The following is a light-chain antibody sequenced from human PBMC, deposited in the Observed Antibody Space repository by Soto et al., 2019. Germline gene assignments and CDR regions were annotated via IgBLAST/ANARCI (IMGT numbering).Light chain of an antibody. J-gene: IGKJ2*01. CDR1: QSISTW. CDR3: QQYKTYTT. Sequence: DIQMTQSPSTLSASVGDRVTITCRASQSISTWLVWYQQKPGKAPKVLIYDASSLQSGVPSRFIGHGSGTDFTLTISSLQPDDSAIYYCQQYKTYTTFGQGTKLEIK. CDR2: DAS. V-gene: IGKV1-5*01.